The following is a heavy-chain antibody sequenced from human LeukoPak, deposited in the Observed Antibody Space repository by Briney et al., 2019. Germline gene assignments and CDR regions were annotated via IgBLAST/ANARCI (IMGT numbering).Heavy chain of an antibody. CDR2: ISSSSSYI. CDR1: GFTFSSYS. J-gene: IGHJ4*02. D-gene: IGHD5-18*01. V-gene: IGHV3-21*01. Sequence: GGSLRLSCAASGFTFSSYSMTWVRQAPGKGLEWVSSISSSSSYIYYADSVKGRFTISRDNAKNSLYLQMNSLRAEDTAVYYCAREQLWSVGFDYWGQGTLVTVSS. CDR3: AREQLWSVGFDY.